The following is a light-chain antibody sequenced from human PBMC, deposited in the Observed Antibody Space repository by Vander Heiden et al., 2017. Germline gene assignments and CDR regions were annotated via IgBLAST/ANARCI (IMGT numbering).Light chain of an antibody. CDR2: NTD. CDR1: SGSVSTNDF. J-gene: IGLJ3*02. Sequence: QTVVTQEPSFSVSPGGTVTLTCGLSSGSVSTNDFPSWFQQTPGQAPRTLIYNTDHRSSGVPDRFSGDILGNKAALTITGAQADDESIYYCVIYMSSGTWVVGGGTKLTVL. CDR3: VIYMSSGTWV. V-gene: IGLV8-61*01.